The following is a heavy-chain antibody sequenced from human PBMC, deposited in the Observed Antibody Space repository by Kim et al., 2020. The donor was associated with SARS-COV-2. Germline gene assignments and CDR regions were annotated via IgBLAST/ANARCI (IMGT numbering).Heavy chain of an antibody. D-gene: IGHD3-3*01. V-gene: IGHV3-21*01. CDR1: GFTFSSYT. J-gene: IGHJ6*03. CDR3: ARDPLSFGVVSHYYYYYCMDL. Sequence: GGSLRLSCAASGFTFSSYTMNWVRQAPGKGLEWVSSISSSSSYIYYADSVKGRFTISRDNAKNSLYLQMNSLRAEDTAVYYCARDPLSFGVVSHYYYYYCMDLWGKGTTVTVSS. CDR2: ISSSSSYI.